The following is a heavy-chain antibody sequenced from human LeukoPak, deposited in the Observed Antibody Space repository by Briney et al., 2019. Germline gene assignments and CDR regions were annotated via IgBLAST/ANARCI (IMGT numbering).Heavy chain of an antibody. Sequence: GGSLRLSCTASGFTFSSYTMSWVRQAPGKGLKWVSTITTGGPNTYYADSVRGRFTVSRDDSKNTLYLQMNSLRAEDTAVYYCAKDGGLWVSAHWGDSWGRGTLVTVSS. CDR1: GFTFSSYT. J-gene: IGHJ4*02. CDR2: ITTGGPNT. CDR3: AKDGGLWVSAHWGDS. V-gene: IGHV3-23*01. D-gene: IGHD7-27*01.